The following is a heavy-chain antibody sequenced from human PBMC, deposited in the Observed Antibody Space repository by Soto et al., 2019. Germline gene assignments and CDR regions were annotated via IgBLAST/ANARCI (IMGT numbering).Heavy chain of an antibody. Sequence: QVQLVQSGAEVKKPGSSVKVSCKASGGTFSSYAISWVRQAPGQGLEWMGGIIPIFGTANYAQKFQGRVTITADESTSTPYMELSSLRSDDTAAYYSARRNCSSTSCYTSYYYYGMDVWGQGTTVTVSS. V-gene: IGHV1-69*01. CDR3: ARRNCSSTSCYTSYYYYGMDV. J-gene: IGHJ6*02. CDR1: GGTFSSYA. CDR2: IIPIFGTA. D-gene: IGHD2-2*02.